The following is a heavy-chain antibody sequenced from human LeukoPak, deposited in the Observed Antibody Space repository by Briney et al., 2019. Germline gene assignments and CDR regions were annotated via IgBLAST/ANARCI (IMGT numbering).Heavy chain of an antibody. CDR2: IRYDGSNK. D-gene: IGHD3-3*01. CDR1: GFTFSSYG. J-gene: IGHJ4*02. Sequence: GGSLRLSCAASGFTFSSYGMHWVRQAPGKGLEWVAFIRYDGSNKYYADSVKGRFTISRDNSKNTLYLQMNSLRAEDTAVYYCAKGPGLQLSRSVGIGYHTPFDYWGQGTLVTVSS. CDR3: AKGPGLQLSRSVGIGYHTPFDY. V-gene: IGHV3-30*02.